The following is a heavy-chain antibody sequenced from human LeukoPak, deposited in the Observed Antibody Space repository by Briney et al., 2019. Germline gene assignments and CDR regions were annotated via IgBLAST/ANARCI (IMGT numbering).Heavy chain of an antibody. D-gene: IGHD2-15*01. CDR1: GFNFDEYA. V-gene: IGHV3-9*01. CDR3: AKDRYCTSSSCPIDY. CDR2: ISSNSDDI. J-gene: IGHJ4*02. Sequence: PGGSLRLSCVGSGFNFDEYAMHWVRQPPGKGLEWVSGISSNSDDIGYADSVKGRFTISRGSAKKSLYLQMNSLRAEDTALYYCAKDRYCTSSSCPIDYWGRGTLVTVSS.